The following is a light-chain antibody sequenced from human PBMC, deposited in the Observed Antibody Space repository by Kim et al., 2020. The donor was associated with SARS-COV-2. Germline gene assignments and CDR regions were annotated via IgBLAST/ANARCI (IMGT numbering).Light chain of an antibody. J-gene: IGKJ2*01. Sequence: SPGERATLSCRASQSVASNHLAWFQQKPGQAPRLLIYGTSSRATGIPDRFSASESGTDFTLTISRLEPEDFAVYYCQQYDRSPHTFGQGTKPGD. V-gene: IGKV3-20*01. CDR3: QQYDRSPHT. CDR2: GTS. CDR1: QSVASNH.